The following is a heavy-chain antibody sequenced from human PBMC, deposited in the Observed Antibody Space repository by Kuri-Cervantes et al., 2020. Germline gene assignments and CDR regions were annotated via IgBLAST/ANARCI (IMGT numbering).Heavy chain of an antibody. D-gene: IGHD4-17*01. CDR1: GGTFSGYY. Sequence: SETLSLTCAVYGGTFSGYYWSWIRQPPGKGLEWIGEINPSGSTNYSPSLKSRVAISVDTSKNQFSLKLTSVTAGDTAVYYCARGDPPSAYGDYLSRPDYWGQGTRVTVSS. CDR2: INPSGST. V-gene: IGHV4-34*01. CDR3: ARGDPPSAYGDYLSRPDY. J-gene: IGHJ4*02.